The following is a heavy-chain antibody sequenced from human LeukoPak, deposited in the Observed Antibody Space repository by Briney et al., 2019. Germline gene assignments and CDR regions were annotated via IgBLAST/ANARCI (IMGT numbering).Heavy chain of an antibody. D-gene: IGHD2-15*01. CDR2: IRYDGSNK. V-gene: IGHV3-30*02. J-gene: IGHJ4*02. Sequence: GGSLRLSCAASGFTFSSYGMHWVRQAPGKGLEWVAFIRYDGSNKYYADSVKGRFTISRDNSKNTLYLQMNSLRAEDTAVYYCAPSCSGSSCSLPDYWGQGTLVTVSS. CDR3: APSCSGSSCSLPDY. CDR1: GFTFSSYG.